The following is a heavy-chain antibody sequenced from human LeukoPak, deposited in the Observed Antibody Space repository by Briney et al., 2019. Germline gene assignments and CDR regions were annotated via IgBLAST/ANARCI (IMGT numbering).Heavy chain of an antibody. CDR2: MNPNSGNT. V-gene: IGHV1-8*01. CDR1: GYTFTSYD. Sequence: ASVTVSCKASGYTFTSYDINWVRQATGQGLEWMGWMNPNSGNTGYAQKFQGRVTMTRNTSISTAYMELSSLRSEDTAVYYCARVDTAMVYYYYYYGMDVWGQGTTVTVSS. D-gene: IGHD5-18*01. J-gene: IGHJ6*02. CDR3: ARVDTAMVYYYYYYGMDV.